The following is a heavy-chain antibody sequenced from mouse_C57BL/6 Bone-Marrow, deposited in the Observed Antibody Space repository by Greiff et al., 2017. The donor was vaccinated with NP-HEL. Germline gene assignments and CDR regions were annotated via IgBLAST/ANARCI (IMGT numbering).Heavy chain of an antibody. CDR2: IYPRSGNT. CDR1: GYTFTSYG. V-gene: IGHV1-81*01. CDR3: ARVDGYGDY. Sequence: VKLMESGAELARPGASVKLSCKASGYTFTSYGISWVKQRTGQGLEWIGEIYPRSGNTYYNEKFKGKATLTADKSSSTAYMELRSLTSEDSAVYFCARVDGYGDYWGQGTTLTVSS. J-gene: IGHJ2*01. D-gene: IGHD2-10*02.